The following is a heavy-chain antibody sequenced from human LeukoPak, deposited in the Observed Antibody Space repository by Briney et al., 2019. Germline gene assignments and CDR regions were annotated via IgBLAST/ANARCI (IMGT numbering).Heavy chain of an antibody. Sequence: QPGGSLRLSCAASGFTFSSYAMHWVRQAPGKGLEWVAFIRYDGSNKYYADSVKGRFTISRDNSKNTLYLQMNSLRAEDTALYYCAKGQYTSGRNFFDYWGQGALVTVSS. V-gene: IGHV3-30*02. CDR2: IRYDGSNK. D-gene: IGHD6-19*01. CDR3: AKGQYTSGRNFFDY. CDR1: GFTFSSYA. J-gene: IGHJ4*02.